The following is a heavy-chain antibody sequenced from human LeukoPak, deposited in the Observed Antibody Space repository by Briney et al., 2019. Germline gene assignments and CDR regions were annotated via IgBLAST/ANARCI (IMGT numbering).Heavy chain of an antibody. V-gene: IGHV3-7*01. Sequence: GGSLRLSCAASGFTFSNYWMSWVRQAPGKGLEWVANIKQDGSEKYYVDSVKGRFTISRDNAENSVYLQMNSLRVEDTAVYFCARDRRYYGSGSSSDYWGQGTLVTVPS. J-gene: IGHJ4*02. CDR3: ARDRRYYGSGSSSDY. CDR2: IKQDGSEK. CDR1: GFTFSNYW. D-gene: IGHD3-10*01.